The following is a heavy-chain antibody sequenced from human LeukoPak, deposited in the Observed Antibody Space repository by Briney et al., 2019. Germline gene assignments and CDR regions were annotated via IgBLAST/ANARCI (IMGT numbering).Heavy chain of an antibody. CDR3: ARGVRYSSGWDFDY. CDR2: SRNKANGYST. V-gene: IGHV3-72*01. D-gene: IGHD6-19*01. CDR1: GSTFSDHY. J-gene: IGHJ4*02. Sequence: GGSLRLSCAASGSTFSDHYMDWVRQAPGKGLEWVGRSRNKANGYSTEYAASVKGRFTISRDDSKNSMFLQMNSLKTEDTAVYYCARGVRYSSGWDFDYWGQGTLVTVSS.